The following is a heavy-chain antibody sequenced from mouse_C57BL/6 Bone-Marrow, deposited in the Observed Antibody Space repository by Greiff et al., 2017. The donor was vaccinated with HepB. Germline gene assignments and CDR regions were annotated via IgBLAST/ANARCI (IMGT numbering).Heavy chain of an antibody. CDR3: ARAPYGSYYAMDY. Sequence: EVQLQESGPGMVKPSQSLSLTCTVTGYSITSGYDWHWIRHFPGNKLEWMGYISYSGSTNYNPSLKSRISITHDTSKNHFFLKLNSVTTEDTATYYCARAPYGSYYAMDYWGQGTSVTVSS. J-gene: IGHJ4*01. V-gene: IGHV3-1*01. CDR2: ISYSGST. D-gene: IGHD2-2*01. CDR1: GYSITSGYD.